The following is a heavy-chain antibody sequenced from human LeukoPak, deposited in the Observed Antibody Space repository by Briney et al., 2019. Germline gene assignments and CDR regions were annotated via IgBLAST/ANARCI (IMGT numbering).Heavy chain of an antibody. D-gene: IGHD1-26*01. CDR1: GFTFGDYA. CDR2: IKSKTAGGTI. Sequence: GGSLKLSCRTSGFTFGDYALSWFRQAPGKGLEWVGRIKSKTAGGTIDYAAPVKGRFTISRDDSKNTLYLQMNSLKTEDTAVYYCTTGESMVGSTIHIRWADWGQGTLVTVSS. J-gene: IGHJ4*02. V-gene: IGHV3-15*01. CDR3: TTGESMVGSTIHIRWAD.